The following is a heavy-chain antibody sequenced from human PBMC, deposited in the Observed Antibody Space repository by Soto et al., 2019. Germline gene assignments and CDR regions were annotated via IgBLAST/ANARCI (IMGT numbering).Heavy chain of an antibody. CDR3: ARQGFGALHGPVDV. CDR2: VHHSWGS. CDR1: GGSISSYY. Sequence: QVQLQESGPGLVKPSETLSLSCTVSGGSISSYYWSWIRQPPGKGMEWIGYVHHSWGSTYNPSLQSRVAISLDTSKSQFSLKLTSVTATDTAVYYCARQGFGALHGPVDVWGQGTTVTVSS. V-gene: IGHV4-59*08. J-gene: IGHJ6*02. D-gene: IGHD3-10*01.